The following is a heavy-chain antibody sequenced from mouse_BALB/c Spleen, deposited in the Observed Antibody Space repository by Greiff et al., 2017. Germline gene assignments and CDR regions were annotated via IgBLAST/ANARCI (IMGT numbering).Heavy chain of an antibody. CDR1: GFSLTGYG. J-gene: IGHJ4*01. CDR3: DRNPTMVTYYAMDY. D-gene: IGHD2-10*01. V-gene: IGHV2-2*02. CDR2: IWSGGST. Sequence: QVQLKESGPGLVQPSQSLSITCTVSGFSLTGYGVHWVRQSPGKGLEWLGVIWSGGSTDYNAAFISRLSISKDNSKSQVFFKMNSLQANDTAIYYCDRNPTMVTYYAMDYWGQGTSVTVSS.